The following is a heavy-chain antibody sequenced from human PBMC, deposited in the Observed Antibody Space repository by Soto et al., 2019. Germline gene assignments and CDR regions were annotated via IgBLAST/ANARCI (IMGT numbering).Heavy chain of an antibody. Sequence: SDTLSLTCAAYGGSFSGYYWSLIRQPPGKRLEWIGEINHSESTNYNPSHKSRVTISVDTSKNQFSLKLSSVTAADTAVYYCANLCFGELFSWGQGTLVTVSS. CDR3: ANLCFGELFS. CDR1: GGSFSGYY. CDR2: INHSEST. V-gene: IGHV4-34*01. D-gene: IGHD3-10*01. J-gene: IGHJ5*02.